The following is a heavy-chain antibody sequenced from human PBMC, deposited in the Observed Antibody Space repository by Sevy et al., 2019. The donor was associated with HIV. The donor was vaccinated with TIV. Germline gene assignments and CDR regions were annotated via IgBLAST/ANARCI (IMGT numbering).Heavy chain of an antibody. V-gene: IGHV3-30*04. CDR2: ISYDGSFT. CDR3: ARSQSRSWHYFDY. CDR1: GFIFSDYT. Sequence: GGSLRLSCAPSGFIFSDYTLHWVRQAPGTGLEWVAVISYDGSFTYYADSVEGRFTISRDNSKNTLFLQMNSLRHEDTAVYYCARSQSRSWHYFDYWGQGTLVTVSS. D-gene: IGHD6-13*01. J-gene: IGHJ4*02.